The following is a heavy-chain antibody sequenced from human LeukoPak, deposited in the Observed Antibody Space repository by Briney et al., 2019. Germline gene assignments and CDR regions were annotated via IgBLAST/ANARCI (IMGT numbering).Heavy chain of an antibody. V-gene: IGHV3-30*18. CDR2: ISYDGSNK. D-gene: IGHD6-13*01. Sequence: GGSLRLSCAASGFTFSSYGMHWVRQAPGKGLEWVAVISYDGSNKYYADSVKGRFTISGDNSKNTLYLQMNSLRAEDTAVYYCAKDWEAAEGWGQGTLVTVSS. CDR1: GFTFSSYG. CDR3: AKDWEAAEG. J-gene: IGHJ4*02.